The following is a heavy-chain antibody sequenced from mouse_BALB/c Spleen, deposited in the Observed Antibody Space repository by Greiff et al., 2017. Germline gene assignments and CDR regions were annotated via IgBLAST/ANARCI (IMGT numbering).Heavy chain of an antibody. CDR3: AREITTSFDY. CDR2: ISYSGST. D-gene: IGHD2-4*01. CDR1: GYSITSDYA. J-gene: IGHJ2*01. Sequence: EVQLQQSGPGLVKPSQSLSLTCTVTGYSITSDYAWNWIRQFPGNKLEWMSYISYSGSTSYNPSLKSRISITRDTSKNQFFLQLNSVTTEDTATYYCAREITTSFDYWGQGTTLTVSS. V-gene: IGHV3-2*02.